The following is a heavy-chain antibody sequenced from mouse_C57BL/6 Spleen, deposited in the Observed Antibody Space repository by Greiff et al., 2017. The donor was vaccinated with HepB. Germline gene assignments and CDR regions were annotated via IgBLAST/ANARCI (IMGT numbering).Heavy chain of an antibody. Sequence: VQLQQSGTVLARPGASVKMSCKTSGYTFTSYWMHWVNQRPGQGLEWIGAIYPGNSDTSYNQKFKGKAKLTAVTSASTAYMELSSLTNEDSAVYYCTKVGYYVDWYFDVWGTGTTVTVSS. J-gene: IGHJ1*03. CDR1: GYTFTSYW. V-gene: IGHV1-5*01. CDR3: TKVGYYVDWYFDV. CDR2: IYPGNSDT. D-gene: IGHD2-3*01.